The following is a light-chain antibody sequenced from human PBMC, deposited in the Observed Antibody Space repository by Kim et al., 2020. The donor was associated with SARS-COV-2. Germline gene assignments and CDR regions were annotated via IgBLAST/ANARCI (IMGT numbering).Light chain of an antibody. J-gene: IGKJ2*01. CDR2: AAS. CDR3: LQGYNYPYT. CDR1: QGIRKD. V-gene: IGKV1-6*01. Sequence: SVSVGDRVTISCRASQGIRKDLGWYQQKRGKAPKLLIYAASTLQRGVPSRFSGSGSGTDFTLTISSLQPEDFATYYCLQGYNYPYTFGQGTKLEI.